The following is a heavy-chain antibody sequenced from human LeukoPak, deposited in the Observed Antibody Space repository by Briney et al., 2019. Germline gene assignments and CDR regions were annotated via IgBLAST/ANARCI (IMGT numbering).Heavy chain of an antibody. CDR1: GYTFTSHG. D-gene: IGHD3-22*01. CDR3: ARGFPPRMYYDSSGYYSYYFDY. CDR2: ISGYNGNT. Sequence: GASVKVSCKASGYTFTSHGVIWARQAPGQGLEWMGWISGYNGNTKYAQKVQGRVTMTTDTSTSTAYMELRSLRSDDTAVYYCARGFPPRMYYDSSGYYSYYFDYWGQGTLVTVSS. V-gene: IGHV1-18*01. J-gene: IGHJ4*02.